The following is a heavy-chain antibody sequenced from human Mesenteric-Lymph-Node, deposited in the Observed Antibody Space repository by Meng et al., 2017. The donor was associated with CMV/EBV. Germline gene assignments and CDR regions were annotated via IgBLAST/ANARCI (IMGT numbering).Heavy chain of an antibody. CDR1: GVSVTSGAYH. CDR3: AKSRSSTPGIVDD. Sequence: HLQEAGPGLVKPSETLSLTCIVSGVSVTSGAYHWSWIRQSPGKGLEWIGYIYGTGITIYNPSLKSRVTILLETSKNQFSLKLNSVTTADTAVYYCAKSRSSTPGIVDDWGQGTLVTVSS. V-gene: IGHV4-61*08. D-gene: IGHD2/OR15-2a*01. CDR2: IYGTGIT. J-gene: IGHJ4*02.